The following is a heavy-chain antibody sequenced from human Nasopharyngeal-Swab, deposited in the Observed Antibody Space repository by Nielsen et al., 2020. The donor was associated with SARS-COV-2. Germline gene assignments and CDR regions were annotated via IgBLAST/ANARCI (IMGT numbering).Heavy chain of an antibody. Sequence: SVKVSCKASRGTFSSYAISWVRQAPGQGLEWMGGIIPIFGTANYAQKFQGRVTITADESTSTAYMELSSLRSEDTAVYYCARVRVVPAREWYYYGMDVWGQGTTVTVSS. D-gene: IGHD2-2*01. CDR3: ARVRVVPAREWYYYGMDV. CDR2: IIPIFGTA. CDR1: RGTFSSYA. J-gene: IGHJ6*02. V-gene: IGHV1-69*13.